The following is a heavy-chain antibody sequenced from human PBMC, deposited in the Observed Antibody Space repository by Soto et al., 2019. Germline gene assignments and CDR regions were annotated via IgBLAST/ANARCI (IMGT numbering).Heavy chain of an antibody. J-gene: IGHJ6*02. CDR3: ARDPVVRGVISHYGMDV. D-gene: IGHD3-10*01. V-gene: IGHV1-69*05. CDR1: GGTFSSYA. Sequence: SVKVSCKASGGTFSSYAISWVRQAPGQGLEWMGGIIPIFGTANYAQKFQGRVTITTDESTSTAYMELSSLRSEDTAVYYCARDPVVRGVISHYGMDVWGQGTTVTVSS. CDR2: IIPIFGTA.